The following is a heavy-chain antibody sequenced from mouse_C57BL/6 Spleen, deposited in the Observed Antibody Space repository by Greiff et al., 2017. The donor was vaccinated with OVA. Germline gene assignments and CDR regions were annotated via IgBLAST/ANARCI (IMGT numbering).Heavy chain of an antibody. J-gene: IGHJ2*01. CDR3: ARDYSNSFFDY. V-gene: IGHV1-80*01. Sequence: VKLVESGAELVKPGASVKISCKASGYAFSSYWMNWVKQRPGKGLEWIGQIYPGDGDTNYNGKFKGKATLTADKSSSTAYMQLSSLTSEDSAVYFCARDYSNSFFDYWGQGTTLTVSS. CDR1: GYAFSSYW. D-gene: IGHD2-5*01. CDR2: IYPGDGDT.